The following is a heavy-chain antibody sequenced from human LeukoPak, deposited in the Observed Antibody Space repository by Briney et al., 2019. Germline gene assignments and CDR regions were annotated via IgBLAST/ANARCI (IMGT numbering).Heavy chain of an antibody. CDR3: ATGSGRSGSYSFDY. Sequence: ASVKVPCKASGYTFIGYYSHWVRQAPGQGLEWMGWIDHNSGDTNYAQKSQGTVTMTRYTSISTVSMELGRLRSDDTDVYYCATGSGRSGSYSFDYWGQGTLVTVSS. V-gene: IGHV1-2*02. CDR1: GYTFIGYY. CDR2: IDHNSGDT. D-gene: IGHD6-19*01. J-gene: IGHJ4*02.